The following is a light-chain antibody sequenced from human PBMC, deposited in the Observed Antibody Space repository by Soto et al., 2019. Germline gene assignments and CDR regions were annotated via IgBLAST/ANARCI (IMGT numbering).Light chain of an antibody. J-gene: IGKJ1*01. Sequence: XXTLSCRASQSVSNNYLAWYQQKPGQAPRLLIYGASNRATGIPDRFSGSGSGTDFTLTISRLEPEDFAVYYCQQYGSSGTFGQGTKVDIK. CDR1: QSVSNNY. CDR3: QQYGSSGT. V-gene: IGKV3-20*01. CDR2: GAS.